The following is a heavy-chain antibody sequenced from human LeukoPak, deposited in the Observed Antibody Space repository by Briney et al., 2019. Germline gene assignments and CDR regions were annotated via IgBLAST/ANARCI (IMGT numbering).Heavy chain of an antibody. V-gene: IGHV4-30-2*03. CDR3: ARQAPYCSSTSCYPNWFDP. D-gene: IGHD2-2*01. CDR1: GGSISSGGYS. CDR2: IYHSGST. J-gene: IGHJ5*02. Sequence: SETLSLTCTVSGGSISSGGYSWSWIRQPPGKGLEWIGYIYHSGSTYYNPSLKSRVTISVDTSKNQFSLKLSSVTAADTAVFYCARQAPYCSSTSCYPNWFDPWGQGTLVTVSS.